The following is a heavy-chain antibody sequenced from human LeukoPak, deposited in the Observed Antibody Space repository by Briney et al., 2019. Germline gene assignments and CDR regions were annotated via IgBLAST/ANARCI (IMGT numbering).Heavy chain of an antibody. V-gene: IGHV3-48*01. CDR1: GFTFSSYS. CDR2: ISSSSSTI. J-gene: IGHJ4*02. CDR3: ARDYYDGSGYYYRTFDY. Sequence: PGGSLRLSCAASGFTFSSYSMNWVRQAPGKGLEWVSYISSSSSTIYYADSVKGRFTISRDNSKSTLYLQMNSLRAEDTALYYCARDYYDGSGYYYRTFDYWGQGTLVTVSS. D-gene: IGHD3-22*01.